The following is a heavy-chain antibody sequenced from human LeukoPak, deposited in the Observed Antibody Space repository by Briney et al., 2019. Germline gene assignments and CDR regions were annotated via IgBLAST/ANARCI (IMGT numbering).Heavy chain of an antibody. J-gene: IGHJ3*02. CDR1: GGSISGSSYY. D-gene: IGHD4-17*01. CDR2: IYYSGSA. Sequence: SETLSLTCTVSGGSISGSSYYWGWIRQPPGKGLEWIGSIYYSGSAYYNPSLKSRVTISLDTSKNQFSLKLSSVTAADTAVYYCARYDYDTNGAFDIWGQGTMVTVSS. V-gene: IGHV4-39*07. CDR3: ARYDYDTNGAFDI.